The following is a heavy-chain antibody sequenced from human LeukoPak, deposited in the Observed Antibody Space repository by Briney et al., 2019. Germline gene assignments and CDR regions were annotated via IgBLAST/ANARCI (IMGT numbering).Heavy chain of an antibody. Sequence: ASVKVSCKASGYTFTSYGISWVRRAPGQGLEWMGWISAYNGNTNYAQKLQGRVTMTTDTSTSTAYMELRSLRSDNTAVYYCARAVEQWLEFDYWGQGTLVTVSS. CDR1: GYTFTSYG. J-gene: IGHJ4*02. D-gene: IGHD6-19*01. CDR2: ISAYNGNT. V-gene: IGHV1-18*01. CDR3: ARAVEQWLEFDY.